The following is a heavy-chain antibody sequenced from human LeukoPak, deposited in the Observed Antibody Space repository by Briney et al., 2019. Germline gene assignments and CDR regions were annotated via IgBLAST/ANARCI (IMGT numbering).Heavy chain of an antibody. CDR3: ASLPVTYYYYGMDV. CDR2: ISSSGSTI. V-gene: IGHV3-48*03. D-gene: IGHD4-17*01. Sequence: GGSLRLSCAASGFTFSSYEMNWVRQAPGKGLEWVSYISSSGSTIYYADSVKGRFTISRDNAKNSLHLQMNSLRAEDTAVYYCASLPVTYYYYGMDVWGQGTTVTVSS. J-gene: IGHJ6*02. CDR1: GFTFSSYE.